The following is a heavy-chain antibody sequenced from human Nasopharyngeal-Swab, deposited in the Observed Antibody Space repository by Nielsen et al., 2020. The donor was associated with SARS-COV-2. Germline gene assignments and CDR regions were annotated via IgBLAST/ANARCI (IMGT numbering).Heavy chain of an antibody. CDR1: GYTLTSYY. D-gene: IGHD6-13*01. V-gene: IGHV1-46*01. Sequence: ASVKVSCKASGYTLTSYYMHWVRQAPGQGLEWMGIINPSGGSTSYAQKFQGRVTMTRDTSTSTVYMELSSLRSEDTAVYYCARDQASIAAMAYWGQGTLVTVSS. J-gene: IGHJ4*02. CDR2: INPSGGST. CDR3: ARDQASIAAMAY.